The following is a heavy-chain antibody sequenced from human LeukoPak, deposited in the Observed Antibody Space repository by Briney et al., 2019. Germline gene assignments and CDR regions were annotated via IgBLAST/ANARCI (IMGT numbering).Heavy chain of an antibody. CDR2: ISGSGGST. CDR1: GFTFSSYA. V-gene: IGHV3-23*01. Sequence: GGSLRLSCAASGFTFSSYAMSWVRQAPGKGLEWVSAISGSGGSTYYADSVKGRFTISRDNSKNTLYLQMNSLRAEDTAVYYCAKDPASYYYDSSGYYPYNWFDPWGQGTLVTVSS. CDR3: AKDPASYYYDSSGYYPYNWFDP. J-gene: IGHJ5*02. D-gene: IGHD3-22*01.